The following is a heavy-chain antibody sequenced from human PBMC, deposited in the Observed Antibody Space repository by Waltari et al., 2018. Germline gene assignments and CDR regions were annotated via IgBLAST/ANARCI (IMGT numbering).Heavy chain of an antibody. V-gene: IGHV5-51*01. CDR2: IYPGDSNT. J-gene: IGHJ4*02. CDR1: GFNFATYW. Sequence: EVQLVQSGAEVKKPGESLKISCKGSGFNFATYWIGWVRQMPGKGLEWMGVIYPGDSNTIYSPSFQGQVTFSADESTDTAYLQWTSLKASDTAIYYCARRAYQYYFDYWGQGTLVTVSS. D-gene: IGHD2-21*01. CDR3: ARRAYQYYFDY.